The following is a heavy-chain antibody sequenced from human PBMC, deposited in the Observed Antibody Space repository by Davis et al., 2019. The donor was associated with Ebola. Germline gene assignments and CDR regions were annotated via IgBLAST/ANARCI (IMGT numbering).Heavy chain of an antibody. CDR2: IYPGDSDT. D-gene: IGHD1-26*01. CDR1: GYSFTSYW. Sequence: PGGSLRLSCKGSGYSFTSYWIGWVRQMPGKGLEWMGIIYPGDSDTRYSPSFQGQVTISADKSISTAYLQWSSLKASDTAMYYCGRLEDSGSYSGDYWGQGTLVTVSS. CDR3: GRLEDSGSYSGDY. V-gene: IGHV5-51*01. J-gene: IGHJ4*02.